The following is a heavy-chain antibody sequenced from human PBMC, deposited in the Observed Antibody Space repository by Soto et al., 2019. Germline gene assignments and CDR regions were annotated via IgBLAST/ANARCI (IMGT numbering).Heavy chain of an antibody. Sequence: SETLSLTCAVYGGSFSVYYCTCIRQPPGTGLEWIGEINHSGSTNYNPSLKSRVTISVDTSKNQFSLKLTSVTAADTAVYYCARDKITGLFDYWGQGTLVTVSS. CDR1: GGSFSVYY. CDR3: ARDKITGLFDY. J-gene: IGHJ4*02. CDR2: INHSGST. D-gene: IGHD2-8*02. V-gene: IGHV4-34*01.